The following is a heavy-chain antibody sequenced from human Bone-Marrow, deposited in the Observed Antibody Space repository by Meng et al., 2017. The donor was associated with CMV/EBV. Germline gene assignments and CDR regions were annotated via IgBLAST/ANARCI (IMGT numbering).Heavy chain of an antibody. J-gene: IGHJ6*02. CDR1: GFTFSSYG. V-gene: IGHV3-30*02. CDR2: IRYDGSNK. Sequence: GGSLRLSCAASGFTFSSYGMHWVRQAPGKGLEWVAFIRYDGSNKYYADSVKGRFTISRDNSKNTLYLQMNSLRAEDTAVYYCAEDSHRCSPYGMDVWGQGTTVTVSS. CDR3: AEDSHRCSPYGMDV. D-gene: IGHD4/OR15-4a*01.